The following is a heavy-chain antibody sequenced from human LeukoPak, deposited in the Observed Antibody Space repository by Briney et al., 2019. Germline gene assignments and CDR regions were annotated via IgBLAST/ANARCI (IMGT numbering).Heavy chain of an antibody. CDR1: GFTVSSNY. V-gene: IGHV3-53*01. CDR2: IYSGGST. Sequence: GGSLRLSCAASGFTVSSNYMSWVRQAPGKGLEWVSVIYSGGSTYYADSVKGRFTISRDNSKNTLYLQMNSLGAEDTTVYYCARGLYASSGYYNWFDPWGQGTLVTVSS. CDR3: ARGLYASSGYYNWFDP. D-gene: IGHD3-22*01. J-gene: IGHJ5*02.